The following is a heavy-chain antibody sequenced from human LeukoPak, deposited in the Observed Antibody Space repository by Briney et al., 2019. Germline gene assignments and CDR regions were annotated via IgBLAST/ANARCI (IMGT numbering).Heavy chain of an antibody. Sequence: SETLSLTCTVSGGSISSSSYYWGWIRQPPGKGLEWIGSIYYSGSTYYNPSLKSRVTISVDTFKNQFPLKLSSVTAADTAVYYCARHTLVTSISTYNWFDPWGQGTLVTVSS. J-gene: IGHJ5*02. CDR2: IYYSGST. D-gene: IGHD2-21*02. CDR3: ARHTLVTSISTYNWFDP. V-gene: IGHV4-39*01. CDR1: GGSISSSSYY.